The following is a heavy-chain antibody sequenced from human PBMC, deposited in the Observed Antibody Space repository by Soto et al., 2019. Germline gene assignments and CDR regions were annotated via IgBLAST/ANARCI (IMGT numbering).Heavy chain of an antibody. CDR2: IYYSGST. Sequence: QVQLQESGPGLVKPSETLSLTCTVSGGSISSYYWSWIRQPPGKGLEWIGYIYYSGSTNYNPSLMSRLTISVDTFMNQCCLKLSSVTAADTAVYYCARGEVYYYGSGSYYYFDYWVQGTLLTVSS. CDR3: ARGEVYYYGSGSYYYFDY. D-gene: IGHD3-10*01. V-gene: IGHV4-59*01. CDR1: GGSISSYY. J-gene: IGHJ4*02.